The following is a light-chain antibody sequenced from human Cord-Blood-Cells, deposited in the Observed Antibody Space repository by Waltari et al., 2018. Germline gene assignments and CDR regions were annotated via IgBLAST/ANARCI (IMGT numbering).Light chain of an antibody. Sequence: QSALTQPASVSGSPGQSITISCTGTSSDVGGYHYVSWYQQHPGKAPKLMIYEVSNRPSGVSNRFSDSKSGNTASLTISGLQAEDEADYYCSSYTSSSTPYVFGTGTKVTVL. J-gene: IGLJ1*01. V-gene: IGLV2-14*01. CDR3: SSYTSSSTPYV. CDR2: EVS. CDR1: SSDVGGYHY.